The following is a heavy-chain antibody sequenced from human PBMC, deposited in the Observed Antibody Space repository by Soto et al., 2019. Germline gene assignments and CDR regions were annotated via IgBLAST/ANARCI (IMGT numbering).Heavy chain of an antibody. D-gene: IGHD4-17*01. J-gene: IGHJ4*02. CDR3: ARIGLTTALL. CDR1: RCSINSGDYY. V-gene: IGHV4-30-4*01. CDR2: IYYSGST. Sequence: SETLSLTCTVSRCSINSGDYYWSWIRQPPGKGLEWIGYIYYSGSTYYNPPLRSRVTISIDTSKNHFFLNLSSVTAADTAVYYCARIGLTTALLWGQGTLVTVSS.